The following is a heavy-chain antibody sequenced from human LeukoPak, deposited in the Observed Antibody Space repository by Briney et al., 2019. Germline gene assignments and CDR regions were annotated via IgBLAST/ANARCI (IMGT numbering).Heavy chain of an antibody. CDR1: GFTFSGYW. CDR2: INSDGSST. D-gene: IGHD6-19*01. Sequence: GGSLRLSCAASGFTFSGYWMHWVRQAPGKGLVWVSRINSDGSSTTYADSVKGRFTISRDNAKNTLYLQMNSLRAEDTAVYYCARDYSSGWWSYFDYWGQGTLVTVSS. J-gene: IGHJ4*02. V-gene: IGHV3-74*01. CDR3: ARDYSSGWWSYFDY.